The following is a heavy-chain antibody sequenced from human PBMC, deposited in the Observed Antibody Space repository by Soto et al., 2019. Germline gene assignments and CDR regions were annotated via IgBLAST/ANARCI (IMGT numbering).Heavy chain of an antibody. CDR1: GYSFTSYW. Sequence: PGESLKISCKGSGYSFTSYWIGWLRQMPGKGLEWRGIIYPGDSYTRYSPSFQGQVTISADKSTSTAYLQWSSLKASDTAMYYCARRHSSCESYYYYYGMDVWGQGTTVTVS. CDR2: IYPGDSYT. J-gene: IGHJ6*02. V-gene: IGHV5-51*01. D-gene: IGHD6-19*01. CDR3: ARRHSSCESYYYYYGMDV.